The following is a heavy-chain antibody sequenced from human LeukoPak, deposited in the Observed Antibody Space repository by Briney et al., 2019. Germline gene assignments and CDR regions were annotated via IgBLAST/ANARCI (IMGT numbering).Heavy chain of an antibody. CDR3: AKRATTVTTLNH. V-gene: IGHV3-21*01. D-gene: IGHD4-17*01. CDR1: GFTFSSYR. CDR2: ISSSSSYI. J-gene: IGHJ5*02. Sequence: GGSLRLSCAASGFTFSSYRMNWVRQAPGKGLEWVSSISSSSSYIYYADSVKGRFTISRDNAKNSLYLQMNSLRAEDTAVYYCAKRATTVTTLNHWGQGTLVTVSS.